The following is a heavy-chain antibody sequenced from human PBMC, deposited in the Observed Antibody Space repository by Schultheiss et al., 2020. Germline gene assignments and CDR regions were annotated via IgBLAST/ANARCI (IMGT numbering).Heavy chain of an antibody. D-gene: IGHD4-17*01. CDR3: ARRGDLLDY. J-gene: IGHJ4*02. CDR1: GFTFSNAW. V-gene: IGHV3-23*01. Sequence: GSLRLSCAASGFTFSNAWMNWVRQAPGKGLEWVSAISGSGGSTYYADSVKGRFTISRDNSKNSLYLQMNSLRAEDTAVYYCARRGDLLDYWGQGTLVTVSS. CDR2: ISGSGGST.